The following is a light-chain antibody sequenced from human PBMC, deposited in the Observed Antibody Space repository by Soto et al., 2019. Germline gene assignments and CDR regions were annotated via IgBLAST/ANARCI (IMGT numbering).Light chain of an antibody. CDR3: MQALQTPRT. CDR1: QSLLHSNGYNY. Sequence: DIVMTQSPLSLPVTPGDPASISCRSSQSLLHSNGYNYLDWYLQKPGQSPQLLIYLGSYRASGVPDRFSGSGSGRDFTLKISRVEAEDVGIYYCMQALQTPRTFGQGTKVEIK. V-gene: IGKV2-28*01. J-gene: IGKJ1*01. CDR2: LGS.